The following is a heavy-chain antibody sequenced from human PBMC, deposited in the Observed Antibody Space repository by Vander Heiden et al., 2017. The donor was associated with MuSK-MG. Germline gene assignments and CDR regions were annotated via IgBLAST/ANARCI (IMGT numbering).Heavy chain of an antibody. V-gene: IGHV1-24*01. CDR3: ATVRQPWKESYFDY. CDR1: GSSLPELS. CDR2: FDPEDGEM. J-gene: IGHJ4*02. D-gene: IGHD1-1*01. Sequence: QVQLVQSGAEVKMPGASVKVSCKVSGSSLPELSMHRVRQAPGKGLEWMGGFDPEDGEMIYAQKFQGRVTLSQDTSTDTAYMELSSLRSEDTAVYYCATVRQPWKESYFDYWGQGTLVTVSS.